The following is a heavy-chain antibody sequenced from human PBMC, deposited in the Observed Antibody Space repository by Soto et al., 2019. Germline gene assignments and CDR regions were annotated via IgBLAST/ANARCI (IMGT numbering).Heavy chain of an antibody. V-gene: IGHV4-59*08. D-gene: IGHD3-16*01. CDR2: MYYSGST. Sequence: QVQLQESGPGLVKPSETLSLSCSVSGGSISGHYWSWVRQTPGKGLEWIGYMYYSGSTNYNPCLRSWVNSSVDTSKTHFSLRLTSVTAADSAVYCCARGPYYDLIWNYYYMDVWGKGTTVTVSS. CDR3: ARGPYYDLIWNYYYMDV. J-gene: IGHJ6*03. CDR1: GGSISGHY.